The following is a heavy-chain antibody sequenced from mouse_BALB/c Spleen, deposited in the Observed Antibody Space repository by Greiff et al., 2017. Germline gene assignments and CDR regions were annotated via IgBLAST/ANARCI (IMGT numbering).Heavy chain of an antibody. CDR1: GFNIKDTY. D-gene: IGHD2-3*01. CDR3: ASGYYMFAY. V-gene: IGHV14-3*02. J-gene: IGHJ3*01. CDR2: IDPANGNT. Sequence: EVHLVESGAELVKPGASVKLSCTASGFNIKDTYMHWVKQRPEQGLEWIGRIDPANGNTKYDPKFQGKATITADTSSNTAYLQLSSLTSEDTAVYYCASGYYMFAYWGQGTLVTVSA.